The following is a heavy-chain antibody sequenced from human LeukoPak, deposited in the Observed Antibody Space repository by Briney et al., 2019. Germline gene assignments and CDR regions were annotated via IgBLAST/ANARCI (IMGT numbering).Heavy chain of an antibody. V-gene: IGHV3-21*01. D-gene: IGHD1-20*01. CDR3: ARDGITGTGYYCYMDV. J-gene: IGHJ6*03. Sequence: PGGSLRLSCAASGFTFSSYSMNWVRQAPRKGLEWVSSISSSSSYIYYADSVKGRFTNSRDNAKNSLYLQMNSLRAEDTAVYYCARDGITGTGYYCYMDVWGKGTTVTVSS. CDR1: GFTFSSYS. CDR2: ISSSSSYI.